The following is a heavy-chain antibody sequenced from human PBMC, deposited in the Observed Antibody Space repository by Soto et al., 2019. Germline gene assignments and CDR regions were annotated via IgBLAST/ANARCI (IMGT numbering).Heavy chain of an antibody. Sequence: QVQLQESGPGLVKPSQTLSLTCTFSGGSISRGGYYWNWIRQHPGKVMEWIGYIHNSGITDYNPSLKSRLTTSVDTSKNQCSLKLSSMTAADTAVYYCARQKQWLSPFDDWGQGTLVTVSS. CDR1: GGSISRGGYY. J-gene: IGHJ4*02. CDR3: ARQKQWLSPFDD. D-gene: IGHD6-19*01. CDR2: IHNSGIT. V-gene: IGHV4-31*03.